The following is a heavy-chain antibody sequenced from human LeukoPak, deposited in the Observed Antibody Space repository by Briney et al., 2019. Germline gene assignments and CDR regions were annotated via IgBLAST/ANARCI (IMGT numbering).Heavy chain of an antibody. CDR3: VGQTHKDY. V-gene: IGHV3-53*01. CDR2: LYSGGGT. Sequence: PGGSLKLSCAASGFTVSSNYMSWVRQAPGKGLEWVSDLYSGGGTYYTDSVRGRFTISRDSSKNTLYLQMNSLRADDTAVYYCVGQTHKDYWGQGTLVTVSS. J-gene: IGHJ4*02. CDR1: GFTVSSNY.